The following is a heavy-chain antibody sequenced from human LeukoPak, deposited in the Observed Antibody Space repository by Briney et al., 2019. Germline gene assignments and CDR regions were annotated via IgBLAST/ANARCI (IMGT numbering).Heavy chain of an antibody. V-gene: IGHV1-46*01. CDR1: GYTFINYH. Sequence: GASVKVSCEASGYTFINYHLHWVRQAPGQGLEWMGIINPNGGSTSYAQKFQGRVTMTRDTSTSTVYMEVSSLRSEDTAIYYCVRENDFTFDLWGQGTLVTVSS. CDR2: INPNGGST. D-gene: IGHD3-3*01. CDR3: VRENDFTFDL. J-gene: IGHJ4*02.